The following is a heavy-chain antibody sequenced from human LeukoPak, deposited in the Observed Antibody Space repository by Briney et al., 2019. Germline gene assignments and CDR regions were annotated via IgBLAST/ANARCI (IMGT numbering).Heavy chain of an antibody. J-gene: IGHJ2*01. CDR2: ISGSDDST. CDR3: AKVWAHDGSGNPYWHFDL. CDR1: GFTFSSYV. D-gene: IGHD3-10*01. V-gene: IGHV3-23*01. Sequence: GGSLRLSCAASGFTFSSYVMSWVRQAPGKGLEWVSAISGSDDSTYYADSVKGRFTISRDNSKNTLYLEMNSLRAEDTAVYYCAKVWAHDGSGNPYWHFDLWGRGTLVTVSS.